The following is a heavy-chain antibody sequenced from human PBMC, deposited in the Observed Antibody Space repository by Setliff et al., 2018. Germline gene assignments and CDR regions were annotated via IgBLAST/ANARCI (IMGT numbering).Heavy chain of an antibody. Sequence: SETLSLTCTVSGGSISSSDFYWGWIRQPPGKGLEWIGSIYYSGTTYYNPSLKSPVTISIDTSKNQFSLKLSTVTAADTAIYYCARHDARGYYYYMDVWGEGTTVTVSS. CDR1: GGSISSSDFY. D-gene: IGHD3-10*01. J-gene: IGHJ6*03. CDR2: IYYSGTT. V-gene: IGHV4-39*01. CDR3: ARHDARGYYYYMDV.